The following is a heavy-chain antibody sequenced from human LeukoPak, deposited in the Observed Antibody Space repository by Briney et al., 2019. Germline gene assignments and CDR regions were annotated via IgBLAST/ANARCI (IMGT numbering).Heavy chain of an antibody. J-gene: IGHJ3*02. D-gene: IGHD5-12*01. CDR1: GYTFTGYY. CDR2: INPNSGGT. Sequence: GASVKVSCKASGYTFTGYYMHWVRRAPGQGLAWMGWINPNSGGTNYAQKFQGRVTMTRDTSISTAYMELSRLRSDDTAVYYCARPIVATMYAFDIWGQGTMVTVSS. CDR3: ARPIVATMYAFDI. V-gene: IGHV1-2*02.